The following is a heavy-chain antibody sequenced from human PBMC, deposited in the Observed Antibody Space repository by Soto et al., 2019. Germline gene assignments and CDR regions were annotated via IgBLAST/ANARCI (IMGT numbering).Heavy chain of an antibody. Sequence: GASVKGSCKASGYTFTSYGISWVRQAPGQGIEWMGWISAYNGNTNYAQKLQGRVTMTTDTSTSTACMELRSLRSDDTAVYYCARKGLIAVAGTNDYWGQGTLVTVSS. D-gene: IGHD6-19*01. CDR1: GYTFTSYG. V-gene: IGHV1-18*01. J-gene: IGHJ4*02. CDR3: ARKGLIAVAGTNDY. CDR2: ISAYNGNT.